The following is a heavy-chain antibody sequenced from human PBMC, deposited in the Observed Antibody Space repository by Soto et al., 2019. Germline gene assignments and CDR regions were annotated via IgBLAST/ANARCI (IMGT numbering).Heavy chain of an antibody. CDR1: GFTFSSYA. V-gene: IGHV3-23*01. J-gene: IGHJ4*02. CDR2: ISGSGGST. Sequence: PGGSLRLSCAASGFTFSSYAMSWVRQAPGKGLEWVSAISGSGGSTYYADSVKGRFTISRDNSKNTLYLQMNGLRAEDTAVYYCAKGSGGSYLAPYFDYWGQGTLVTVSS. CDR3: AKGSGGSYLAPYFDY. D-gene: IGHD1-26*01.